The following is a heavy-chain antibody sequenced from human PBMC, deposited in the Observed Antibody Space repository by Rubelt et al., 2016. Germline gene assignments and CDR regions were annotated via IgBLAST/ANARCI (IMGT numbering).Heavy chain of an antibody. CDR3: ARGGPGDYGGKGWFDP. J-gene: IGHJ5*02. CDR2: IYYSGST. Sequence: QVQLQESGPGLVKPSETLSLTCTVSGGSISSYYWGWIRQPPGKGLEWIGYIYYSGSTNYNPSLKSRFTISVDTSKNQFSLKLSSVTAADTAVYYCARGGPGDYGGKGWFDPWGQGTLVTVSS. D-gene: IGHD4-23*01. V-gene: IGHV4-59*01. CDR1: GGSISSYY.